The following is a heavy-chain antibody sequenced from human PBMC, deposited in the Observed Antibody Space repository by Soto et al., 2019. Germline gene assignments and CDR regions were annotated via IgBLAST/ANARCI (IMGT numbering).Heavy chain of an antibody. J-gene: IGHJ4*02. V-gene: IGHV3-30*18. CDR3: AKDRVGTFDY. CDR2: ISYDGSNK. Sequence: GGSLRLSCAASGFTFSSYGMHWVRQAPGKGLEWVAAISYDGSNKYYADSVKGRFTISRDNSKNTLYLQMNSLRAEDTAVYYCAKDRVGTFDYWGQGTLVTVSS. CDR1: GFTFSSYG.